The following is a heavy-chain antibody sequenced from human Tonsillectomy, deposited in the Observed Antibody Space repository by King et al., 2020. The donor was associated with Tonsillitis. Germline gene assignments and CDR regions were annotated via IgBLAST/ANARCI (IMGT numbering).Heavy chain of an antibody. D-gene: IGHD2-15*01. Sequence: VQLVESGGGLVQPGGSLRLSCAASGFTFSSYAMSWVRQAPGKGLELVSAISGRGGITYYADSVKGRFTISIDNSKKTRYLQMNSLRAEDTAVYYWAPYCSGGSCYSYYYYGMDVWGQGTTVPVSS. CDR3: APYCSGGSCYSYYYYGMDV. CDR2: ISGRGGIT. CDR1: GFTFSSYA. J-gene: IGHJ6*02. V-gene: IGHV3-23*04.